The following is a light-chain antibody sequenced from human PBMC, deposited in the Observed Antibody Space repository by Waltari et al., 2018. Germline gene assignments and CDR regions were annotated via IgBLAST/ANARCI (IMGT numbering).Light chain of an antibody. CDR1: QCVVYSSNNKYY. CDR2: WAS. V-gene: IGKV4-1*01. CDR3: QQYYSNPLT. Sequence: DIVLTQSPDSLAVSLRERPTTHSRSSQCVVYSSNNKYYLAWYQHKPRPPPKLLIYWASIGVSGVAERFRGSESATDFTLTISSLQAEDVAVYYCQQYYSNPLTFGEGTKVEI. J-gene: IGKJ1*01.